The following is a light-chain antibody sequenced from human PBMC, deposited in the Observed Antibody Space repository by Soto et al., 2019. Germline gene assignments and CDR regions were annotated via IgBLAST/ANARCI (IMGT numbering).Light chain of an antibody. CDR1: QGISNY. V-gene: IGKV1-27*01. CDR2: AAS. J-gene: IGKJ1*01. CDR3: QKYNSASRT. Sequence: DIQMTQSPSSLSASVGERVTITCRASQGISNYLAWYQQKPGKVPKLLIYAASTLQSGVPSRFSGSGSGTDSTLTISSLQPEDVATYYCQKYNSASRTFGQGPKVEIK.